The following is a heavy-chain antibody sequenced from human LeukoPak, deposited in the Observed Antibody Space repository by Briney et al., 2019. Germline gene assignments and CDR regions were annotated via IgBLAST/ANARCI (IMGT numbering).Heavy chain of an antibody. V-gene: IGHV5-51*01. CDR2: IYPGDSDT. J-gene: IGHJ4*02. CDR3: ARHSLSGTPGPLDH. CDR1: GYSFPDYW. Sequence: GESLKISCKASGYSFPDYWIGWVRQMPGKGLEWMGIIYPGDSDTRYSPSSQGQVTITADKSITTAYLQWSSLKASDTAIYFCARHSLSGTPGPLDHWGQRALVTVSS. D-gene: IGHD1-20*01.